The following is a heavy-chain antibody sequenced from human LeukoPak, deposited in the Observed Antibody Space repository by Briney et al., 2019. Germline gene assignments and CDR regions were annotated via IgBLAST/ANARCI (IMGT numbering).Heavy chain of an antibody. CDR3: ATSYVWGSYRPNPFDY. Sequence: ASVKVSCKAFGYSFTGYYMHWVRQAPGQGLEWMGWINPNSGGTNYAQKFQGRVTMTRDTSISTAYMELSRLRSDDTAVYYCATSYVWGSYRPNPFDYWGQGTLVTVSS. J-gene: IGHJ4*02. CDR1: GYSFTGYY. V-gene: IGHV1-2*02. D-gene: IGHD3-16*02. CDR2: INPNSGGT.